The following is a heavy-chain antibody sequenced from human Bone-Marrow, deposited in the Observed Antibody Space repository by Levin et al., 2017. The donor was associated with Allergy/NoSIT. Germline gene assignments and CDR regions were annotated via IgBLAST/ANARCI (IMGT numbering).Heavy chain of an antibody. Sequence: GESLKISCAASGFTFSNYAMSWVRQAPGKGLQWVSGISDNGAGTNYVDSVKGRFTISRDNSKNTLYLQMNSLRAEDTAIYYCAKGVRTTGWNYFDHWGQGTLVTVSS. J-gene: IGHJ4*02. CDR3: AKGVRTTGWNYFDH. D-gene: IGHD6-19*01. CDR1: GFTFSNYA. CDR2: ISDNGAGT. V-gene: IGHV3-23*01.